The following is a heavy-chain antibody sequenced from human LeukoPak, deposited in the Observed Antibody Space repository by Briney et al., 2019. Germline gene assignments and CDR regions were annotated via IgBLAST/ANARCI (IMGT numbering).Heavy chain of an antibody. CDR3: ARWGSDYDFWSGYLSFDY. CDR1: GFTFSSYS. V-gene: IGHV3-21*01. D-gene: IGHD3-3*01. CDR2: ISSSSSYI. J-gene: IGHJ4*02. Sequence: PGGSLRLSCAASGFTFSSYSMNWVRQAPGKGLEWVSSISSSSSYIYYADSVKGRFTISRDNAKNSLYLQMNSLRAEDTAVYYCARWGSDYDFWSGYLSFDYWGQGTLVTVSS.